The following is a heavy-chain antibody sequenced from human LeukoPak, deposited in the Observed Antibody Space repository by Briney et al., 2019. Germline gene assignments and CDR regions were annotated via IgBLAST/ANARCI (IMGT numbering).Heavy chain of an antibody. J-gene: IGHJ3*02. CDR1: GFSFSAYD. V-gene: IGHV3-23*01. CDR2: ITDKGANT. D-gene: IGHD6-19*01. Sequence: GGSLRLSCAVSGFSFSAYDMDWVRQAPGKGLEWVSTITDKGANTYYADSVKGRFTISRDNAKNTLYLQMNSLRTEDTAVYYCARPETQYSSGLDGFDIWGQGTMVTVSS. CDR3: ARPETQYSSGLDGFDI.